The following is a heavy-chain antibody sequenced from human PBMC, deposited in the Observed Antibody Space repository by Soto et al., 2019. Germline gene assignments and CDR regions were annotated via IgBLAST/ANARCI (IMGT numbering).Heavy chain of an antibody. CDR2: TYYRSTWLN. CDR1: GDSVSSNSAA. D-gene: IGHD6-19*01. V-gene: IGHV6-1*01. J-gene: IGHJ3*02. CDR3: SREVAGTCAFDI. Sequence: SQTLSLTCAISGDSVSSNSAAWNWIRQSPSRGLEWLGRTYYRSTWLNDYALSVKGRITINPDTSRNQFFLHLNSVTPEVAAVYYCSREVAGTCAFDIWGQGTVVTVSS.